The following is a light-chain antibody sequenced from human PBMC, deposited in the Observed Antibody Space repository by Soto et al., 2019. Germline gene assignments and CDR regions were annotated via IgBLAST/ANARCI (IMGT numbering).Light chain of an antibody. V-gene: IGKV3D-15*01. CDR1: QSINRN. CDR3: QQYHDWPPLT. Sequence: EIIMTQSPATLSVSPGERATLSCRASQSINRNLAWYQQKPGQAPRLLFYGASSRSTGVPDRFSVSGSGTDFTLTISRLEPEDFAVYYFQQYHDWPPLTFGGGTKVGIK. J-gene: IGKJ4*01. CDR2: GAS.